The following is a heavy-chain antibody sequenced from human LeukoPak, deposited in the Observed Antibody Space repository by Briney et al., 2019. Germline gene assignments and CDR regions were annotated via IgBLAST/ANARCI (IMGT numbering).Heavy chain of an antibody. Sequence: PGGSLRLSCADSGVTFRSYEMNWGRQAQGEGLERGSYISSSGSIIYYADFVKGRFTNSRDNPKNSLYLQMNSPRAEDTAVYYCARDSDENRLAATGTNGGYSVYWGQGALLTIAS. CDR1: GVTFRSYE. V-gene: IGHV3-48*03. J-gene: IGHJ4*02. D-gene: IGHD6-25*01. CDR3: ARDSDENRLAATGTNGGYSVY. CDR2: ISSSGSII.